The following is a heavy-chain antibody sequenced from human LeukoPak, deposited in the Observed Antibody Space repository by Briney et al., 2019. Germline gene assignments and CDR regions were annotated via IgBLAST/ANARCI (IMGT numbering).Heavy chain of an antibody. V-gene: IGHV1-46*01. J-gene: IGHJ4*02. CDR1: GYMCTTSF. D-gene: IGHD4/OR15-4a*01. CDR2: INPSGTST. CDR3: ASPHGASYYYFYY. Sequence: ASVKVSCKASGYMCTTSFMHWVRQAPGQGLEWMGVINPSGTSTDYAQKFQGGVTMTRDTSTNTVYMELSSLRSEDTAVYYCASPHGASYYYFYYWGQGTLVTVSS.